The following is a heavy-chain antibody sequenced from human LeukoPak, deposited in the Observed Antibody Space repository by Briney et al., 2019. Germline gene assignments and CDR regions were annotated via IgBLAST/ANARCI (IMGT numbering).Heavy chain of an antibody. V-gene: IGHV1-69*13. CDR3: ANFDYGGTAVFDY. CDR1: GGTFSSYA. Sequence: SVKVSCKASGGTFSSYAISWVRQAPGQGLEWMGGIIPIFGTANYAQKFQGRVTITADESTSTAYMELSSLRSEDTAVYYCANFDYGGTAVFDYWGQGTLVTVSS. CDR2: IIPIFGTA. J-gene: IGHJ4*02. D-gene: IGHD4-23*01.